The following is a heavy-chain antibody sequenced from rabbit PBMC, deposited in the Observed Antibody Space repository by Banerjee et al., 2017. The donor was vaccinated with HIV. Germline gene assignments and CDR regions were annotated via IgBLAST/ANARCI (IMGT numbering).Heavy chain of an antibody. CDR1: GFSFSSSYY. V-gene: IGHV1S40*01. Sequence: QSLEESGGDLVKPGASLTLTCTASGFSFSSSYYMCWVRQAPGKGLEWIACIYADSSGTTRYATWAEGRFTTSKTSSTTVTLQMTSLTAADTATYFCARAGSGYATGAFDPWGPGTLVTVS. J-gene: IGHJ2*01. CDR3: ARAGSGYATGAFDP. CDR2: IYADSSGTT. D-gene: IGHD8-1*01.